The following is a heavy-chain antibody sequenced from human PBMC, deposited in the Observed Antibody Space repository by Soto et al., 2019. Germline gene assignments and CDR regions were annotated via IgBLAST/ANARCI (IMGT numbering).Heavy chain of an antibody. CDR1: GGTFSSYT. D-gene: IGHD5-12*01. CDR2: IIPILGIA. CDR3: AREIVATIDYYYMDV. V-gene: IGHV1-69*08. J-gene: IGHJ6*03. Sequence: QVQLVQSGAEVKKPGSSVKVSCKASGGTFSSYTISWVRQAPGQGLEWMGRIIPILGIANYAQKFQGRVTITADKSTSTAYMALSSLRSEDTAVYYCAREIVATIDYYYMDVWGKGTTVTVSS.